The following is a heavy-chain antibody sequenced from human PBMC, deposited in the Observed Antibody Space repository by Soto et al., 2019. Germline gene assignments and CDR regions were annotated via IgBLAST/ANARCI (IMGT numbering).Heavy chain of an antibody. CDR3: AKYKQWLVRHWYFDL. J-gene: IGHJ2*01. CDR2: ISGSGGST. Sequence: PGGSLRLSCAASGFTFSSYAMSWVRQAPGKGLEWVSAISGSGGSTYYADSVKGRFTISRDNSKNTLYLQMNSLRAEETAVYYCAKYKQWLVRHWYFDLWGRGTLVTVSS. D-gene: IGHD6-19*01. V-gene: IGHV3-23*01. CDR1: GFTFSSYA.